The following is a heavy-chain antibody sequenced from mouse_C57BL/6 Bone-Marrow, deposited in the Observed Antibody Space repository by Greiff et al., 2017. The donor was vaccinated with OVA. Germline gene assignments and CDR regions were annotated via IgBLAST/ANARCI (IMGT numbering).Heavy chain of an antibody. J-gene: IGHJ4*01. D-gene: IGHD2-5*01. CDR2: IWGGGST. CDR3: AKIGRSNYLYAMDY. CDR1: GFSLTSYG. Sequence: VKLMESGPGLVAPSQSLSITCTVSGFSLTSYGVDCVRQPPGKGLEWLGVIWGGGSTNYNSALMSRLSISKDNSKSQVFLKMNSLQTDDTAMDYCAKIGRSNYLYAMDYWGQGTSVTVSS. V-gene: IGHV2-9*01.